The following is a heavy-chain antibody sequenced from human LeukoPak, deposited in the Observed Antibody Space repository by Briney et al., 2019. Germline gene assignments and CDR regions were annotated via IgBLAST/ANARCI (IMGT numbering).Heavy chain of an antibody. D-gene: IGHD5-18*01. CDR2: INANSGGT. Sequence: ASVKVSCKASGYTFSGYYMHWVRQAPGQGLEWMGWINANSGGTNYAQRVQGRVTMTRDTSISTAYMELSRLRSDDTAVYYCARIGGSGYTYGTFDYWGQGTLVTVSS. J-gene: IGHJ4*02. V-gene: IGHV1-2*02. CDR1: GYTFSGYY. CDR3: ARIGGSGYTYGTFDY.